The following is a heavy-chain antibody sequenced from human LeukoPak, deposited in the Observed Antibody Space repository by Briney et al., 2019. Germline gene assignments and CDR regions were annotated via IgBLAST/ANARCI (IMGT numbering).Heavy chain of an antibody. Sequence: GGSLRLSCAASGFTFSSYSMNWVRQAPGKGLEWVSSISSSSSYIYYADSVKGRFTISRDNAKNSVHLQMNSLRAEDTAVYYCARGVGNSGLMYWGQGTLVTVSS. CDR3: ARGVGNSGLMY. J-gene: IGHJ4*02. CDR1: GFTFSSYS. D-gene: IGHD2/OR15-2a*01. V-gene: IGHV3-21*04. CDR2: ISSSSSYI.